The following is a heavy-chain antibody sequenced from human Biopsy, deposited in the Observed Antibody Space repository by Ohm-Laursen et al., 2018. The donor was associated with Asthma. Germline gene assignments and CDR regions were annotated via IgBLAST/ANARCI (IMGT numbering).Heavy chain of an antibody. V-gene: IGHV4-34*01. CDR3: ARAGQCSSTSCYNPGWFDP. CDR2: NYFIWGT. D-gene: IGHD2-2*01. J-gene: IGHJ5*02. Sequence: TPSPTRTVYPGAFKGFFLARVPPSPREGLGWVWDNYFIWGTHHNPSLKSRVAISLDTSKNQFSLKLSSVTAADTAVYYCARAGQCSSTSCYNPGWFDPWGQGTLVTVSS. CDR1: PGAFKGFF.